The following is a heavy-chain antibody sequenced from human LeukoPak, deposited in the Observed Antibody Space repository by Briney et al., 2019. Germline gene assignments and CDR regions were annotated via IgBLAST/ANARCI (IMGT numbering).Heavy chain of an antibody. Sequence: SETLSLTCTVSGGSISSSSYYWGWIRQPPGKGLEWIGSIYYSGSTYYNPSLKSRVTISVDTSKNQFSLKLSSVTAADTAVYYCARVRDVDTAMVGGGDFDYRGQGTLVTVSS. CDR1: GGSISSSSYY. D-gene: IGHD5-18*01. V-gene: IGHV4-39*07. CDR3: ARVRDVDTAMVGGGDFDY. CDR2: IYYSGST. J-gene: IGHJ4*02.